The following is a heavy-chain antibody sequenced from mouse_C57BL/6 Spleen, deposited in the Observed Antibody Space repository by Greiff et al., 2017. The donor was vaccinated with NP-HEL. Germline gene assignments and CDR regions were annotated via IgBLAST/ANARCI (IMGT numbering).Heavy chain of an antibody. CDR3: ARRPINYVDAMDY. D-gene: IGHD2-1*01. CDR1: GYTFTDYN. Sequence: VQLQQSGPELVKPGASVKMSCKASGYTFTDYNMHWVKQSHGKSLEWIGYINPNNGGTSYNQKFKGKATLTVNTSSSTAYMELRSLTSEDSAVYYCARRPINYVDAMDYWGQGTSVTVSS. CDR2: INPNNGGT. V-gene: IGHV1-22*01. J-gene: IGHJ4*01.